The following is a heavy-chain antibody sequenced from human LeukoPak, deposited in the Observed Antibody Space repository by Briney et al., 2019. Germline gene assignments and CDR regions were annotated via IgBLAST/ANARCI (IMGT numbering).Heavy chain of an antibody. D-gene: IGHD2-21*01. V-gene: IGHV4-38-2*01. CDR3: ARHISGLNWFDP. CDR1: GYSISSGYY. J-gene: IGHJ5*02. CDR2: IYHSGNT. Sequence: SETLSLTCAVSGYSISSGYYWGWIRQPPGKGLEWIATIYHSGNTYYNPSLKSRVTISVDTSKNQFSLELTSVTAAASAVYYCARHISGLNWFDPWGQGTLVTVSP.